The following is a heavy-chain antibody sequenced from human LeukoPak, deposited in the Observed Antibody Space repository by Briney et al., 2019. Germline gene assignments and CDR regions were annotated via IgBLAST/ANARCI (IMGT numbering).Heavy chain of an antibody. CDR1: GFTFSSYW. J-gene: IGHJ1*01. CDR3: AKDWNSPVAGTGYFQH. CDR2: IKQDGSEK. Sequence: GGSLRLSCAASGFTFSSYWMSWVRQAPGKGLEWVANIKQDGSEKYYVDSVKGRFTISRDNAKNSLYLQMNSLRAEDTAIYYCAKDWNSPVAGTGYFQHWGQGTLVTVSS. D-gene: IGHD6-19*01. V-gene: IGHV3-7*03.